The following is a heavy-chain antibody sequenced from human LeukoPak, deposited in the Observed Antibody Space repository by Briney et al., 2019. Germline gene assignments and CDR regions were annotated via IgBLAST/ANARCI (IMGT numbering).Heavy chain of an antibody. J-gene: IGHJ6*02. Sequence: GGSLRLSCAASGFTFSNAWMSWVRQAPGKGLEWVGRIKSKTDGGTTDYAAPVKGRFTISRDDSKNALYLQMNSLKTEDTAVYYCTRYKPDCSGGSCPHYGMDVWGQGTTVTVSS. CDR3: TRYKPDCSGGSCPHYGMDV. D-gene: IGHD2-15*01. CDR1: GFTFSNAW. V-gene: IGHV3-15*01. CDR2: IKSKTDGGTT.